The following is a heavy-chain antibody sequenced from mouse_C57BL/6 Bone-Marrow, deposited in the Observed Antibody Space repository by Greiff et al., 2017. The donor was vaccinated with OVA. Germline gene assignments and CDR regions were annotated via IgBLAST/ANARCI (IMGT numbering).Heavy chain of an antibody. Sequence: VQLQQSGTVLARPGASVKMSCKTSGYTFTSYWMHWVKQRPGQGLEWIGAIYPGNSDTSYNQKFKGKAKLTAVTSASTAYMELSSLTNEDSAVYYCTKSPITTVWYFDVWGTGTTVTVSS. V-gene: IGHV1-5*01. J-gene: IGHJ1*03. CDR3: TKSPITTVWYFDV. CDR1: GYTFTSYW. D-gene: IGHD1-1*01. CDR2: IYPGNSDT.